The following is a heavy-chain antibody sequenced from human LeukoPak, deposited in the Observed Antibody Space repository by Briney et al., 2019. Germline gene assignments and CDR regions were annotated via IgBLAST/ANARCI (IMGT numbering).Heavy chain of an antibody. Sequence: GASVKVSCKVSGYTLTELSMHWVRQAPGKGLEWMGGFDPEDGETIYAQKFQGRVAMTEDTSTDTAYMELSSLRSEDTAVYYCATGYYYDSSGYYYLRGWGQGTLVTVSS. CDR3: ATGYYYDSSGYYYLRG. CDR1: GYTLTELS. V-gene: IGHV1-24*01. D-gene: IGHD3-22*01. CDR2: FDPEDGET. J-gene: IGHJ4*02.